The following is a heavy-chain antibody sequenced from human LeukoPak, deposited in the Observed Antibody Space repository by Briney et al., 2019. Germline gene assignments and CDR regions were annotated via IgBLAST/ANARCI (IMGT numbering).Heavy chain of an antibody. CDR3: ARGGSGMVVTAISIGHSFDP. Sequence: SETLSLTCAVYGGSFSGYYWSWIRQPPGKGLEWIGEINHSVSTNYNPSLKSRVTISVDTSKNQFSLKLSSVTAADTAVYYCARGGSGMVVTAISIGHSFDPWGQGTLVTVSS. CDR2: INHSVST. V-gene: IGHV4-34*01. CDR1: GGSFSGYY. J-gene: IGHJ5*02. D-gene: IGHD2-21*02.